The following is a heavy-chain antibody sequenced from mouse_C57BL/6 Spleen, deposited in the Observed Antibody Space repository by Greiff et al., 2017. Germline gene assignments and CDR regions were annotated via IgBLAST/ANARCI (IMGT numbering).Heavy chain of an antibody. CDR1: GYTFTSYW. D-gene: IGHD4-1*01. Sequence: QVQLQQSGAELVRPGSSVKLSCKASGYTFTSYWMAWVKQRPGQGLEWIGNIYPSDSETHYNQKFKDKATLTVDKSSSTAYMQLSSLASDDSAVYYCARELGPFAYWGQGTLVTVSA. V-gene: IGHV1-61*01. J-gene: IGHJ3*01. CDR3: ARELGPFAY. CDR2: IYPSDSET.